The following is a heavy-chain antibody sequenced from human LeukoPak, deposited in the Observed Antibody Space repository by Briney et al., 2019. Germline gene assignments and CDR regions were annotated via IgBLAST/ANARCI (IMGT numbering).Heavy chain of an antibody. V-gene: IGHV3-21*01. D-gene: IGHD6-13*01. CDR2: ISSSSSYI. CDR3: ARESEYSSSWYVVGSFKKYYFDY. J-gene: IGHJ4*02. CDR1: EFTFDNYA. Sequence: GGSLRLSCAASEFTFDNYAMSWVRPAPGKGLEWVSSISSSSSYIYYADSVKGRFTISRDNAKNSLYLQMNSLRAEDTAVYYCARESEYSSSWYVVGSFKKYYFDYWGQGTLVTVSS.